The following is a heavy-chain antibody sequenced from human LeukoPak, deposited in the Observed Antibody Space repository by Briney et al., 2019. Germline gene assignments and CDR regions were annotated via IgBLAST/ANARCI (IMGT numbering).Heavy chain of an antibody. CDR2: INHSGST. Sequence: SETLSLTCAVYGGSFSGYYWSWIRQPPAKGLEWIGEINHSGSTNYNPSLKSRVTISVDMSKNQFSLKLSSVTAADTAVYYCAGTNQYCSGGSCYSEASVAFDIWGQGTMVTVSS. J-gene: IGHJ3*02. CDR3: AGTNQYCSGGSCYSEASVAFDI. CDR1: GGSFSGYY. D-gene: IGHD2-15*01. V-gene: IGHV4-34*01.